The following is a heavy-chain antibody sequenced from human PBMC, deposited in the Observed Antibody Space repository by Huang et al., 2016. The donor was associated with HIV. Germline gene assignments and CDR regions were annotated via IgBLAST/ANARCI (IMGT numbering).Heavy chain of an antibody. CDR3: AKESRWFSDFDH. CDR2: ISYDGRSQ. CDR1: GFKLSGLG. J-gene: IGHJ4*02. Sequence: QVHLVESGGGVVQPGGSLRLSCAASGFKLSGLGMRGVRQAPGKGLEWVAVISYDGRSQFYTDSVKGRFTISRDNSDNTLSLQMKGLRPDDTAVYYCAKESRWFSDFDHWGQGVLVSVSS. V-gene: IGHV3-30*18. D-gene: IGHD2-15*01.